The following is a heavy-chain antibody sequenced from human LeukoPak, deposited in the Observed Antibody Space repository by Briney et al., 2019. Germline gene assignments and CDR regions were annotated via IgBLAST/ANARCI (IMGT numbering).Heavy chain of an antibody. V-gene: IGHV3-23*01. Sequence: GSLRLSCAASGFAFSTYAMTWVRQAPEKGLQWVSTISTSGRATYYADSVEGRFTISRDNSKNTLYLQMNSLSADDTAVYYCAKARGSSVYEQFDYWGQGTQVTVSP. CDR2: ISTSGRAT. J-gene: IGHJ4*02. D-gene: IGHD5/OR15-5a*01. CDR3: AKARGSSVYEQFDY. CDR1: GFAFSTYA.